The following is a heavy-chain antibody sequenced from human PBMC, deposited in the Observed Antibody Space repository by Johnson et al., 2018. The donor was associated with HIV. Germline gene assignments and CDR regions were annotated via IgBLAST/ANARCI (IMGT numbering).Heavy chain of an antibody. CDR3: AKDLFTEREDDAFDI. D-gene: IGHD1-26*01. V-gene: IGHV3-53*01. J-gene: IGHJ3*02. Sequence: MQLVESGGGLIQPGGSLRLSCAASGFTVSSNYMSWVRQAPGKGLEWVSVISSGGSTYYADSVKGRFTIARDNSKNTLYLQMNSLRAEDTAVYYCAKDLFTEREDDAFDIWGQGTMVTVSS. CDR1: GFTVSSNY. CDR2: ISSGGST.